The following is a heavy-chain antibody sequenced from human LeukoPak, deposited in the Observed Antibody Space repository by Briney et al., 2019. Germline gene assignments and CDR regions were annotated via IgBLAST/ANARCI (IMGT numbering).Heavy chain of an antibody. CDR1: GFTFSSYA. V-gene: IGHV3-23*01. Sequence: GGSLRLSCAASGFTFSSYAMSWVRQAPGKGLEWVSAISGSGGSTYYADSVKGRFTISRDNSKNTLYLQMNSLRAEDTAVYYCARGQGYGDYVFDYWGQGTLVTVSS. CDR3: ARGQGYGDYVFDY. J-gene: IGHJ4*02. D-gene: IGHD4-17*01. CDR2: ISGSGGST.